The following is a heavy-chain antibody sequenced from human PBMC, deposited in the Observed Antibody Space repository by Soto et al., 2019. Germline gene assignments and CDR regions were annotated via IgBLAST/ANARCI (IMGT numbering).Heavy chain of an antibody. CDR2: ISSSSSYI. CDR3: ARDNDYDILRGPRS. D-gene: IGHD3-9*01. Sequence: EVQLVESGGGLVKPGGSLRLSCAASGFTFSSYSMNWVRQAPGKGLEWVSSISSSSSYIYYADSVKGRFTISRDNATNTLYLEMNRLRAEDTAVYYCARDNDYDILRGPRSWGQGTLLTVCS. J-gene: IGHJ5*02. CDR1: GFTFSSYS. V-gene: IGHV3-21*01.